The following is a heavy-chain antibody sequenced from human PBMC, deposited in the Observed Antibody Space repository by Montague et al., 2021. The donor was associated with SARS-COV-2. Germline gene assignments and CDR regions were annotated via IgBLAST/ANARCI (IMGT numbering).Heavy chain of an antibody. CDR2: ISYIGST. Sequence: SETLSLTCSVSGDSMSGSNSYWGWIRQPPGKGLESIGSISYIGSTSYNASLKSRVTMSVDTSKNEFSLRLSSVTASDTAVYYCARLYIQKTLVGASRRRWFDPWGQGTLVTVSS. CDR1: GDSMSGSNSY. J-gene: IGHJ5*02. CDR3: ARLYIQKTLVGASRRRWFDP. D-gene: IGHD1-26*01. V-gene: IGHV4-39*01.